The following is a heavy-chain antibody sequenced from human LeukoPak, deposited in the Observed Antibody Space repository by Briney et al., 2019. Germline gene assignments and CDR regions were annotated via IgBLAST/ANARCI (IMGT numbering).Heavy chain of an antibody. V-gene: IGHV3-48*01. CDR1: GFTFDDYG. CDR3: AREPGRSGCYDY. D-gene: IGHD3-22*01. CDR2: ISSSSSTR. J-gene: IGHJ4*02. Sequence: GGSLRLSCAASGFTFDDYGMSWVRQAPGKGLEWVSYISSSSSTRYYVDSVKGRFTISRDNAKNSLYLQMNSLRAEDTAVYYCAREPGRSGCYDYWGQGTLVTVSS.